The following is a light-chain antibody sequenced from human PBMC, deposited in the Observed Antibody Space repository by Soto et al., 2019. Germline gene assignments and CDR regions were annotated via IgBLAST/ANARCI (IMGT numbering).Light chain of an antibody. J-gene: IGKJ4*01. Sequence: EIVLTQSPATLSLSPGERATLSCRASQSVSSFLAWYQQKPGQAPRLLIYDASNRPTGIPDRFSGSGSGTDFTLTISSLDPEDFAVYYCQQRSNWPTFGGGTKVEIK. CDR1: QSVSSF. CDR2: DAS. CDR3: QQRSNWPT. V-gene: IGKV3-11*01.